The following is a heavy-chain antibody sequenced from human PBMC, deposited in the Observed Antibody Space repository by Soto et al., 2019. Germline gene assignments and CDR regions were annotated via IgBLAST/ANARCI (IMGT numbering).Heavy chain of an antibody. CDR3: ATQWTRTMGFDY. D-gene: IGHD6-19*01. CDR2: IWYDGSNK. J-gene: IGHJ4*02. V-gene: IGHV3-33*01. CDR1: GFTFSSYG. Sequence: QVQLVESGGGVVQPGRSLRLSCAASGFTFSSYGMHWVRQAPGKGLEWVAVIWYDGSNKYYADSVKGRFTISRDNSKNTLYLQMNSMRAEDTAVYYCATQWTRTMGFDYWGQGTLVTVSS.